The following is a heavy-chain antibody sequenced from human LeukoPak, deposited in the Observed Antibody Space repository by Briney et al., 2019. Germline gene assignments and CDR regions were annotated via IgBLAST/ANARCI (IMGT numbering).Heavy chain of an antibody. J-gene: IGHJ3*02. CDR3: AREERQWLVDDAFDI. D-gene: IGHD6-19*01. Sequence: SETLSLTCAVSGGSISSSNWWSWVRQPPGKGLEWIGEIYHSGSTNYNPSLKSRVTISVDKSKNQFSLKLSSVTAADTAVYYCAREERQWLVDDAFDIWGQGTMVTVSS. CDR1: GGSISSSNW. CDR2: IYHSGST. V-gene: IGHV4-4*02.